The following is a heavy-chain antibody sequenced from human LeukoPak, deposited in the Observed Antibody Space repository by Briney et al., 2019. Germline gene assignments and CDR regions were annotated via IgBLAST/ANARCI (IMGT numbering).Heavy chain of an antibody. V-gene: IGHV4-59*10. CDR2: IYTSGST. D-gene: IGHD3-22*01. J-gene: IGHJ4*02. CDR3: ARIPYYYDSSVYDY. Sequence: SETLSLTCAVYGGSFSGYYWSWIRQPAGKGLEWIGRIYTSGSTNYNPSLKSRVTMSVDTSKNQFSLKLSSVTAADTAVYYCARIPYYYDSSVYDYRGQGTLVTVSS. CDR1: GGSFSGYY.